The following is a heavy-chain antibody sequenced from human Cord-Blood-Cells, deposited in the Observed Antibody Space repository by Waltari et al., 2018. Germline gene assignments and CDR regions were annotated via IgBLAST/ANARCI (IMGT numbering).Heavy chain of an antibody. J-gene: IGHJ4*02. V-gene: IGHV3-30*18. D-gene: IGHD2-15*01. CDR2: ISYDGSNK. CDR1: GFTFSSYG. CDR3: AKACGGIVVVVAIDY. Sequence: QVQLVESGGGVVQPGRSLRLSCAASGFTFSSYGMHWVRQAPGKGLEGVAVISYDGSNKDYADSVKGRFTIARDNSKNTLYLQMNSLRAEDTAVYYCAKACGGIVVVVAIDYWGQGTLVTVSS.